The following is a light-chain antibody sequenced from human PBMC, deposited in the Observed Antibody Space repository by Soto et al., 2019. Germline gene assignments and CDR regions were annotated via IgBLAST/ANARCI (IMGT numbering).Light chain of an antibody. CDR2: EVS. V-gene: IGLV2-14*01. J-gene: IGLJ1*01. CDR1: SSDVGGYNY. CDR3: SSYSSSSTLV. Sequence: QSALTQPASVSGSPGQSITIACSGTSSDVGGYNYVSWFQQHPGKAPKLLIYEVSNRPSGVSNRFSASKSGNTASLTISGLQAEDEATYYCSSYSSSSTLVFGTGTNVTVL.